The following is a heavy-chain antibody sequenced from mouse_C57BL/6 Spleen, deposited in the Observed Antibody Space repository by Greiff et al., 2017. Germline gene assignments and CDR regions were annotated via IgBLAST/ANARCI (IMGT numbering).Heavy chain of an antibody. D-gene: IGHD2-4*01. J-gene: IGHJ3*01. Sequence: DVHLVEPGGGPVQPKGSLKLSCAASGFSFNTYAMNWVRQAPGKGLEWVARISSKSNNYATYYADSVKDRFTISRDDSEGMLYLRMSNLKTEDTDMCYCVRVGIYDYDGFAYWGQGTLVTVSS. CDR2: ISSKSNNYAT. CDR3: VRVGIYDYDGFAY. V-gene: IGHV10-1*01. CDR1: GFSFNTYA.